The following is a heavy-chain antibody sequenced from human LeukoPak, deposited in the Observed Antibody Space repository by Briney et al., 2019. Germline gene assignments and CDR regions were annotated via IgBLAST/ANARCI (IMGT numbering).Heavy chain of an antibody. CDR3: ARHETYSNYGNFDY. V-gene: IGHV4-39*01. CDR1: GGSISSSSYY. CDR2: IYYSGST. J-gene: IGHJ4*02. Sequence: SETLSLTCTVSGGSISSSSYYWGWIRQPPGKGLEWIGSIYYSGSTYYNPSLKSRVTISVDTSKNQFSLKLSSVTAADTAVYYCARHETYSNYGNFDYWGQGTLVTVSS. D-gene: IGHD4-11*01.